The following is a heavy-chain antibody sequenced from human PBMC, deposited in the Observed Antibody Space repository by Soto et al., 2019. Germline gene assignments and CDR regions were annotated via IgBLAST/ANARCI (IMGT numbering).Heavy chain of an antibody. V-gene: IGHV3-48*01. J-gene: IGHJ6*03. D-gene: IGHD3-3*01. CDR2: ISSSSSTI. Sequence: GGSLRLSCAASGFTFSSYSMNWVRQAPGKGLEWVSYISSSSSTIYYADSVKGRFTISRDNAKNSLYLQMNSLRAEDTAVYYCAREARVAIFGADNYYMDVWGKGTTVTVSS. CDR1: GFTFSSYS. CDR3: AREARVAIFGADNYYMDV.